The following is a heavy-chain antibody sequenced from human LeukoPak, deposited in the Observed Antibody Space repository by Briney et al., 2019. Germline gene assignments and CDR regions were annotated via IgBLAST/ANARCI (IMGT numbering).Heavy chain of an antibody. V-gene: IGHV4-59*08. CDR3: ASNYSDYYLDY. Sequence: SETLSLTCTVSGGSISSYYWSWIRQPPGKGLEWIGYIYYSGSTNYNPSLKSRVTISVDTSKNQFFLKMSSVTAADQAVFYCASNYSDYYLDYWGQGTLVTVSS. CDR2: IYYSGST. D-gene: IGHD1-26*01. CDR1: GGSISSYY. J-gene: IGHJ4*02.